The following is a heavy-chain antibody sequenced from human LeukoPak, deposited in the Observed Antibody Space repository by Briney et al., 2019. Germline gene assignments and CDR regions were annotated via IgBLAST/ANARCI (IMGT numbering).Heavy chain of an antibody. J-gene: IGHJ5*02. CDR2: INPNSGGT. V-gene: IGHV1-2*02. CDR1: GYTFTGYY. Sequence: ASVKVSCKASGYTFTGYYMHWVRQAPGQGLEWMGWINPNSGGTNYAQKFQGRVTMTRDTSISTAYMELSRLRSDDTAVYYCAREGGCYDFWSGYYTGRGYNWFDPWGQGTLVTVSS. CDR3: AREGGCYDFWSGYYTGRGYNWFDP. D-gene: IGHD3-3*01.